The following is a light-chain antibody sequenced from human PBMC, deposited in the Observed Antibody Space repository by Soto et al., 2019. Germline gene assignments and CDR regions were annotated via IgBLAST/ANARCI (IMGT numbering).Light chain of an antibody. V-gene: IGKV3-15*01. CDR2: GAS. Sequence: EIVMTQSPATLSGSPGERATLSCRASQSVSSNLAWYQQKPGQAPRLLLYGASTRATGIPARFSGSGSGTEFTLTISSLQSEDFAVYYCQQYNNWPPLTFGGGTKVEIK. J-gene: IGKJ4*01. CDR3: QQYNNWPPLT. CDR1: QSVSSN.